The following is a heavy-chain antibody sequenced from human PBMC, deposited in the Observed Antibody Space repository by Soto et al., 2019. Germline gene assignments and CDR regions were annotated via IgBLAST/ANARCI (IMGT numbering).Heavy chain of an antibody. V-gene: IGHV4-59*01. CDR1: GGSISSYY. CDR3: ARGSDTQFGGGVPPYYYYMDV. D-gene: IGHD3-16*01. Sequence: QVQLQESGPGLVKPSETLSLTCTVSGGSISSYYWSWIRQPPGKGLEWIGYIYYSGSTNYNPSLKSRVTISVDTSKNQFSLKLSSVTAADTAVYYCARGSDTQFGGGVPPYYYYMDVWGKGTTVTVSS. CDR2: IYYSGST. J-gene: IGHJ6*03.